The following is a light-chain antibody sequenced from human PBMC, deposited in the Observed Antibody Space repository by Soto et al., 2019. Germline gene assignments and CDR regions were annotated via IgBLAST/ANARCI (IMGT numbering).Light chain of an antibody. CDR3: QQYHSYPYT. Sequence: EIVLTQSPGTLSLSPGERATLSCRASQNVSSSSLAWYQQKPGQAPRLLIFGASRRATGFPDRFSGSGSGTDFTLNITGLQPEDFATYYCQQYHSYPYTFGQGTKVDI. CDR2: GAS. CDR1: QNVSSSS. J-gene: IGKJ2*01. V-gene: IGKV3-20*01.